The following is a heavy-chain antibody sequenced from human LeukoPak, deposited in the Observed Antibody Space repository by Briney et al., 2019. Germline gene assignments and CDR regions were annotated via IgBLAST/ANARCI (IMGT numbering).Heavy chain of an antibody. D-gene: IGHD6-6*01. J-gene: IGHJ4*02. Sequence: SETLSLTCTVSDDSISSISYYWGWIRQPPGMGLEWIGSISYTGSTYYNPSLKSRVTISVDTSKNQFSLKLSSVTAADTAVYYCARVDPDSSSTLEVFDYWGQGTLVTVSS. V-gene: IGHV4-39*07. CDR2: ISYTGST. CDR1: DDSISSISYY. CDR3: ARVDPDSSSTLEVFDY.